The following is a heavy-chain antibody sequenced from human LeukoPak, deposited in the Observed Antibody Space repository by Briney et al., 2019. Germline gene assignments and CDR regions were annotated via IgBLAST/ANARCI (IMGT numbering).Heavy chain of an antibody. CDR3: ARDWGGSYPGYFDY. V-gene: IGHV1-18*01. CDR2: ISAYNGNT. J-gene: IGHJ4*02. D-gene: IGHD1-26*01. Sequence: ASVKVSCKASGYTFTSYGISWVRQAPGQGREWMGWISAYNGNTNYAQKLQGRVTMTTDTSTSTAYMELSSLRSEDTAVYYCARDWGGSYPGYFDYWGQGTLVTVSS. CDR1: GYTFTSYG.